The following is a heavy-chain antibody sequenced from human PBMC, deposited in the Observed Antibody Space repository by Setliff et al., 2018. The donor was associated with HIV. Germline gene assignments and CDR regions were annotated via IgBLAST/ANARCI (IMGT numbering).Heavy chain of an antibody. CDR1: GFTFSSYA. D-gene: IGHD5-18*01. CDR2: ISGSGGST. CDR3: AKDQGGYSYGGFDY. J-gene: IGHJ4*02. V-gene: IGHV3-23*01. Sequence: GGSLRLSCAASGFTFSSYAVSWVRQAPGKGLEWVSAISGSGGSTYYADSVKGRFTISRENSKHTLYLQMNSLRAEDTAVYYCAKDQGGYSYGGFDYWGQGTLVTVSS.